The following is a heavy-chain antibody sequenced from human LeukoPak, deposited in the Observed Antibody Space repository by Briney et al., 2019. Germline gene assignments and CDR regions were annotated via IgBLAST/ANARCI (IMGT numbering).Heavy chain of an antibody. CDR3: ARGVVIVAAAGIGHYGMDV. CDR1: GGTFSSYA. CDR2: IIPILGIA. D-gene: IGHD2-21*01. J-gene: IGHJ6*02. V-gene: IGHV1-69*04. Sequence: GASVKVSCKASGGTFSSYAISWVRQAPGQGLEWMGRIIPILGIANYAQKFQGRVTITADKSTSTAYMELSSLRSEDTAVYYCARGVVIVAAAGIGHYGMDVWGQGTTVTVSS.